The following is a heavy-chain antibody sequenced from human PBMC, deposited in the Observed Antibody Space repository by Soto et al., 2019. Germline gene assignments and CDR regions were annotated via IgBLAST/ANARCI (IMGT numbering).Heavy chain of an antibody. Sequence: PAETLSLTCAVYGGSFSGYYWSWIRQPPGKGLEWIGEINHSGSTNYNPSLKGRVTISVDTSKNQFSLKLSSVTAEDTAVYYCARALGDRATDYWGQGNLVNVSS. V-gene: IGHV4-34*01. D-gene: IGHD3-22*01. J-gene: IGHJ4*02. CDR3: ARALGDRATDY. CDR1: GGSFSGYY. CDR2: INHSGST.